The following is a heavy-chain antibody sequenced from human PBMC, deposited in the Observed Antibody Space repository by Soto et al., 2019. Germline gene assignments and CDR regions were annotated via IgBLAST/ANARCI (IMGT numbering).Heavy chain of an antibody. Sequence: EVQLLESGGGLVQPGGSLRLSCAASGFTFSSSAMSWVRQAPGKGLEWVSAISASGGSAYYADSVKGRFTISRDNSKSTLYLQMNILRAEDTAVYFCAKREVGGTRYFDYWGQGTLVTVSS. CDR3: AKREVGGTRYFDY. V-gene: IGHV3-23*01. CDR1: GFTFSSSA. J-gene: IGHJ4*02. D-gene: IGHD1-26*01. CDR2: ISASGGSA.